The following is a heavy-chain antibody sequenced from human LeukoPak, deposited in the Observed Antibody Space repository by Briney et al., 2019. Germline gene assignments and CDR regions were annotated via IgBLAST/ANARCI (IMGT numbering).Heavy chain of an antibody. D-gene: IGHD3-22*01. CDR3: AKSYDSSGYSVDY. V-gene: IGHV1-2*06. J-gene: IGHJ4*02. Sequence: ASVKVSCKASGYSFTGYYMHWVRQAPGQGLEWMGRINPNSGVTNYAQKFQDRVTMTRDTSISTAYMNLSRLRSDDAAVCYCAKSYDSSGYSVDYWGQGTLVTVSS. CDR1: GYSFTGYY. CDR2: INPNSGVT.